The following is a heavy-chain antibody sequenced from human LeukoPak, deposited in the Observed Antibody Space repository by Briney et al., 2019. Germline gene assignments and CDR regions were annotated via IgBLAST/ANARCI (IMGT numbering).Heavy chain of an antibody. CDR3: AKDEQQLVHPEYFQN. CDR2: ISGSGGST. D-gene: IGHD6-13*01. CDR1: GFTFSSYA. V-gene: IGHV3-23*01. Sequence: GGSLRLSCAASGFTFSSYAMSWVRQAPGKGLEWVSAISGSGGSTYYADSVKGRFTISRDNSKNTLYLHMNSLRAEDTAVYYCAKDEQQLVHPEYFQNWGQGTLVTVSS. J-gene: IGHJ1*01.